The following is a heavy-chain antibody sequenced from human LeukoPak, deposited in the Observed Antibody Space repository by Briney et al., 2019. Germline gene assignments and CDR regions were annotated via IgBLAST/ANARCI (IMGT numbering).Heavy chain of an antibody. CDR2: INHSGST. CDR3: ARHLRGYSYGPFDY. CDR1: GGSFSGYY. Sequence: SETLSLTCAVYGGSFSGYYWSWIRQPPGKGLEGIGEINHSGSTNYNPSLKSRVTISVDTSKNQFSLKLSSMTAADTAVYYCARHLRGYSYGPFDYWGQGTLVTVSS. V-gene: IGHV4-34*01. J-gene: IGHJ4*02. D-gene: IGHD5-18*01.